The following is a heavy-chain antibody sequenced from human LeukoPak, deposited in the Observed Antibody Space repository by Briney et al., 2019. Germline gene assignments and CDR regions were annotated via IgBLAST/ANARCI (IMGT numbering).Heavy chain of an antibody. CDR2: ISYDGSNK. V-gene: IGHV3-30-3*01. CDR1: GFTFSSYA. Sequence: GGSLRLSCAASGFTFSSYAMHWVRQAPGKGLERVAVISYDGSNKYYADSVKGRFTISRDNSKNTLYLQMNSLRAEDTAVYYCAREWEAYDAFDIWGQGTMVTVSS. J-gene: IGHJ3*02. D-gene: IGHD1-26*01. CDR3: AREWEAYDAFDI.